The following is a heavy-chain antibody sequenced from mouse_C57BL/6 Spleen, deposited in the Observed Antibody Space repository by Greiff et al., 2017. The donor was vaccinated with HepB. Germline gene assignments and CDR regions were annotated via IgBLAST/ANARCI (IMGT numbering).Heavy chain of an antibody. J-gene: IGHJ1*03. CDR3: AMGATVVDWYVDV. CDR2: FHTYNVDT. Sequence: QVHVKQSGAELVKPGASVKMSCKASGYTFTTYPIEWLKQNHGKSLEWIGNFHTYNVDTKYNEKFKGKATLTVEKSSSTVYLELSRLTSDDSAVYYCAMGATVVDWYVDVWGTGATVTVSS. D-gene: IGHD1-1*01. CDR1: GYTFTTYP. V-gene: IGHV1-47*01.